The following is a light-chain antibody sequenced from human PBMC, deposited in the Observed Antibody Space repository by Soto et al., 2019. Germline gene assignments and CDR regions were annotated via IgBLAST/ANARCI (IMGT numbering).Light chain of an antibody. Sequence: VLTKYEGALSLSPGERATLSCRASQSVAANYLAWYQQKRGPAPRLVIYGASSRATGIPDRFSGSGSGTDFPLTLSRLQNEDFSVYYRHQYGTATLTFCPGPKVDI. CDR1: QSVAANY. CDR3: HQYGTATLT. CDR2: GAS. V-gene: IGKV3-20*01. J-gene: IGKJ3*01.